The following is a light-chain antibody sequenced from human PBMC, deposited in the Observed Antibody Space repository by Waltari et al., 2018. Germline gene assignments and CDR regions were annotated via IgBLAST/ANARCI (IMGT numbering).Light chain of an antibody. J-gene: IGLJ3*02. CDR2: VNRDGST. CDR1: SGHSSNV. CDR3: QTGGHGTWV. Sequence: QLVLTQSPSASASLGASVKLTCTLSSGHSSNVIAWLQQQPEKGPRYLMKVNRDGSTSKGDKIPDRFSGSSSGAEHYLTISRRQSGDDADYYCQTGGHGTWVFGGGTKLTVL. V-gene: IGLV4-69*01.